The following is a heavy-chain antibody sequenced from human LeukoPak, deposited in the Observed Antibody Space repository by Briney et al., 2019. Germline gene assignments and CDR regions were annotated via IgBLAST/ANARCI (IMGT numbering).Heavy chain of an antibody. CDR2: ISSSSSYM. Sequence: GGSLTLSCVPAGLTFSSDSMNWVRQATGKGQEWVSSISSSSSYMYYADSLKGRFTISRDNAKKSLYLQMNSLRADDTAVYYCARGYTGDLGLYYYYYMDVWGKRATVT. V-gene: IGHV3-21*01. J-gene: IGHJ6*03. CDR3: ARGYTGDLGLYYYYYMDV. D-gene: IGHD1-1*01. CDR1: GLTFSSDS.